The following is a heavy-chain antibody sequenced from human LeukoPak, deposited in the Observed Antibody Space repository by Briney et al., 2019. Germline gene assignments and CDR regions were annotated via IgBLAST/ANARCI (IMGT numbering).Heavy chain of an antibody. CDR2: ISSSGSTI. J-gene: IGHJ6*02. V-gene: IGHV3-48*03. D-gene: IGHD6-13*01. Sequence: GGSLRLSCAASGFTFSSYEMNWVRRSPGKGLEWVSYISSSGSTIYYADSVKGRFTISRDNAKNSLYLQMNSLRAEDTAVYYCARGPRYSSSWTHYYYYGMDVWGQGTTVTVSS. CDR3: ARGPRYSSSWTHYYYYGMDV. CDR1: GFTFSSYE.